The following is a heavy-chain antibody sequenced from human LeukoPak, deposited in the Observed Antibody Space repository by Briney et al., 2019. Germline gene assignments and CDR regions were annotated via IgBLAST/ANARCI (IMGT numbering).Heavy chain of an antibody. D-gene: IGHD6-19*01. V-gene: IGHV3-48*03. Sequence: GGSLRLSCAASGFTFSSYEMNWVRQAPGKGLEWVSYISSSGSTIYYADSVQGRFTISRDNAKNSLYLQMNSLRAEDTAVYYCAKDRYSSGWYAPFSYYYGMDVWGQGTTVTVSS. CDR2: ISSSGSTI. CDR3: AKDRYSSGWYAPFSYYYGMDV. J-gene: IGHJ6*02. CDR1: GFTFSSYE.